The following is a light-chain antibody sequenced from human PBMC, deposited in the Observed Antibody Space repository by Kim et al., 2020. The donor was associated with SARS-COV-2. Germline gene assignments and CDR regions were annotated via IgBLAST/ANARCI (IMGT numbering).Light chain of an antibody. J-gene: IGLJ2*01. CDR1: KLGDKY. V-gene: IGLV3-1*01. Sequence: SYELTQPPSVSVSPGQTASITCSGDKLGDKYACWYQQKPGQSPVLVIYQDSKRPSGIPERFSGSNSWNTATLTISGTQAMDEADYYCQAWDSNTGVFGGG. CDR3: QAWDSNTGV. CDR2: QDS.